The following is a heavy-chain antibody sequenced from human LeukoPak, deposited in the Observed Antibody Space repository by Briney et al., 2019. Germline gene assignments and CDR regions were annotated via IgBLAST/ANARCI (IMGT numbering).Heavy chain of an antibody. CDR1: GYTFTGYY. D-gene: IGHD6-6*01. CDR2: INPNSGGP. CDR3: ARDGGGGSSSTNYYYYYGMDV. V-gene: IGHV1-2*02. Sequence: ASVKVSCKASGYTFTGYYMHWVRQAPGQGLEWMGWINPNSGGPNYAQKFQGRVTMTRNTPISTAYMELSRLRSDDTAVYYCARDGGGGSSSTNYYYYYGMDVWGQGTTVTVSS. J-gene: IGHJ6*02.